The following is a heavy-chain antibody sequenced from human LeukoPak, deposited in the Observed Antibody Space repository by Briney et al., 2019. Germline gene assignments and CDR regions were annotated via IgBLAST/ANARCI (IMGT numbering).Heavy chain of an antibody. CDR2: IKQDGTEK. J-gene: IGHJ4*02. CDR1: AFTFSDYS. Sequence: PGGSLRLSCAASAFTFSDYSMSWVRQAPGTGLEWVANIKQDGTEKHYMDSVKGRFTIYRDNAKNSLFLQMNSLRAEDTAVYYCARDWDCWGQGALVTVSS. D-gene: IGHD3/OR15-3a*01. CDR3: ARDWDC. V-gene: IGHV3-7*01.